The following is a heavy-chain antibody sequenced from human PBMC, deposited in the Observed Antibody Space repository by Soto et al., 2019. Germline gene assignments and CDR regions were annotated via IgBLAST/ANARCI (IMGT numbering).Heavy chain of an antibody. CDR2: ISSSSSYI. J-gene: IGHJ4*02. Sequence: PGGSLRLSCAASGFTFSSYSMNWVRQAPGKGLEWVSSISSSSSYIYYADSVKGRFTISRDNAKNSLYLQMNSLRAEDTAVHYCARVMLVVLGTYYFDYWGQGTLVTSPQ. CDR1: GFTFSSYS. V-gene: IGHV3-21*01. D-gene: IGHD2-8*02. CDR3: ARVMLVVLGTYYFDY.